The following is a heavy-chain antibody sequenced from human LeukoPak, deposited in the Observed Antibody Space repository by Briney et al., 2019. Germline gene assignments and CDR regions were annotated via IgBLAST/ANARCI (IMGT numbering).Heavy chain of an antibody. CDR2: INQDGSEK. J-gene: IGHJ4*02. V-gene: IGHV3-7*01. CDR3: ARVHMTTVTDFDY. CDR1: GFTSSRHW. D-gene: IGHD4-17*01. Sequence: GGSLRLSCAASGFTSSRHWMTWVRQAPGKGLEWVANINQDGSEKYYVDSVKGRFTISRDNAKNSLYLQMNSLRAEDTAVYYCARVHMTTVTDFDYWGQGTLVTVSS.